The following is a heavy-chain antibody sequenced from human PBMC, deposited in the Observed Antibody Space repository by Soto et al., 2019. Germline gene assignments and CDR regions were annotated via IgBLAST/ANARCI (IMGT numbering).Heavy chain of an antibody. CDR3: AKCGASNTCITTWFDP. Sequence: QPGGSLRLSWAVCGVRFSDYAMGWVRQAPGKGLEYVSSSTRSGADTYYAQSVRGRFPIYRDNFRDTLYVQMTSLRAEDTAMYYCAKCGASNTCITTWFDPWGPGTLVTVSS. CDR2: STRSGADT. V-gene: IGHV3-23*01. D-gene: IGHD3-3*01. CDR1: GVRFSDYA. J-gene: IGHJ5*01.